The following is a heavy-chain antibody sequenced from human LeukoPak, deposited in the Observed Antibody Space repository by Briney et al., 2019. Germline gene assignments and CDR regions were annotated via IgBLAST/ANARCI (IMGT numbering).Heavy chain of an antibody. CDR3: ARGLAGRTIRFDP. Sequence: SETLSLTCAVYGGSFSGYYWSWIRQPPGKGLEWIGKINHSGSTNYNPSLKSRVTISVDTSKNQFSLKLSSVTAADTAVYYCARGLAGRTIRFDPWGQGTLVTVSS. CDR2: INHSGST. CDR1: GGSFSGYY. J-gene: IGHJ5*02. V-gene: IGHV4-34*01. D-gene: IGHD3-3*01.